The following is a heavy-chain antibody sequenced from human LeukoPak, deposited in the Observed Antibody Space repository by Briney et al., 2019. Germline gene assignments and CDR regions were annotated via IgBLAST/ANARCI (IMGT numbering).Heavy chain of an antibody. CDR3: ARGIYSSSGIDY. Sequence: GGSLRFSCAASGFSLSRYRMHWVRQAPGKGLVWVSRTNGDGSSTSYADSVKGRFTISRDNAKNSLYLQMNSLRAEDTAVYYCARGIYSSSGIDYWGQGTLVTVSS. D-gene: IGHD6-13*01. J-gene: IGHJ4*02. CDR1: GFSLSRYR. V-gene: IGHV3-74*01. CDR2: TNGDGSST.